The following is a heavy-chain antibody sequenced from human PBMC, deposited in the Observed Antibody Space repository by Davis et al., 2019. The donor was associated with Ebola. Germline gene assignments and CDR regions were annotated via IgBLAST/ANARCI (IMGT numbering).Heavy chain of an antibody. CDR3: ARDRSGSYYLDY. J-gene: IGHJ4*02. Sequence: PGGSLRLSCAASGFPVSSNYMSWVRQAPGKGLEWVSVIYSGGTSYYADSVKGRFTISRDNAKNSLYLQMNSLRDDDTAVYYCARDRSGSYYLDYWGQGTLVTVSS. V-gene: IGHV3-53*01. D-gene: IGHD1-26*01. CDR2: IYSGGTS. CDR1: GFPVSSNY.